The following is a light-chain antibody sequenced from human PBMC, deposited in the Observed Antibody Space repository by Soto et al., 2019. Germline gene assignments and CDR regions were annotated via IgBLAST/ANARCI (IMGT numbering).Light chain of an antibody. CDR3: CSYTTSNTRQIV. Sequence: QSVLAQPASVSGSPSRSIPISCTGTSSDVGGYNYVSWYQQHPGKAPKFMIYDVSNRPSGVSNRFSGSKSGNTASLTISGLQAEDEADYYCCSYTTSNTRQIVFGTGTKVTVL. CDR1: SSDVGGYNY. J-gene: IGLJ1*01. CDR2: DVS. V-gene: IGLV2-14*01.